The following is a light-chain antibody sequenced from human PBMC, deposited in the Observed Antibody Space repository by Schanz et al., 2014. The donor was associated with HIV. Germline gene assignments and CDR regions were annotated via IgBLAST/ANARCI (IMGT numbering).Light chain of an antibody. V-gene: IGLV2-14*03. CDR1: SSDTDGYYS. J-gene: IGLJ3*02. CDR3: GSFATATTGV. Sequence: QSALTQPASVSGSPGQSITISCTGVSSDTDGYYSVSWYQQHPDKAPKLLIFDVINRPLGISNRFSGSQSGNTASLTISGLQAGDEADYYCGSFATATTGVFGGGTKLTVL. CDR2: DVI.